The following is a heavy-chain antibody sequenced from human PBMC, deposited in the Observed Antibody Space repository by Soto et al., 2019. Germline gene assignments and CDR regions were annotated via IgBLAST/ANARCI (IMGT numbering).Heavy chain of an antibody. CDR1: GFRFSSYG. D-gene: IGHD2-21*02. CDR3: AKAPPSVVSASFDY. V-gene: IGHV3-23*01. J-gene: IGHJ4*02. Sequence: GGSLRLSCAATGFRFSSYGMNWVRQAPGKGLEWVSGINSGVANTYYADSVKGRFTISRDNSKNTLYLQMNSLRADDSAVYYCAKAPPSVVSASFDYWGLGTLVTSPQ. CDR2: INSGVANT.